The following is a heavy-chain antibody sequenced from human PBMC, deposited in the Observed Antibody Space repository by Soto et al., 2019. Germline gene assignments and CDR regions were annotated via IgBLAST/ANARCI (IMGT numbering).Heavy chain of an antibody. J-gene: IGHJ6*03. Sequence: EVQLLESGGGLVQPGGSLRLSCAASGFSFSTYAMTWVRQAPGKGLEWVSTITPSGSNTYYADSVKVRFTITRDNSENTLYLHMTSLRAEDTAVYYCAGRYCPNGVCYTNYYYYMDIWGEGTTVTVSS. CDR2: ITPSGSNT. CDR1: GFSFSTYA. D-gene: IGHD2-8*01. V-gene: IGHV3-23*01. CDR3: AGRYCPNGVCYTNYYYYMDI.